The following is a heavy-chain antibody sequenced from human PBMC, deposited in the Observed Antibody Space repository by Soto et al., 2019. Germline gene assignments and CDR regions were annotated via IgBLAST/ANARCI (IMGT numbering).Heavy chain of an antibody. V-gene: IGHV1-69*13. CDR3: ARESTVGPY. D-gene: IGHD4-17*01. CDR2: IIPIFGTA. CDR1: GVTFSSYA. J-gene: IGHJ4*02. Sequence: ASVMVSCKDSGVTFSSYAMSWVRQAPGQGLEWMGGIIPIFGTANYAQKFQGRVTITADESTSTAYMELSSLRSEDTAVYYCARESTVGPYWGQGTLVNVYS.